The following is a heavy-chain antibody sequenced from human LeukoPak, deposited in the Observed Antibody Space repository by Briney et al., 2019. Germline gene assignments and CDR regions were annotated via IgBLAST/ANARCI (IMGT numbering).Heavy chain of an antibody. V-gene: IGHV1-18*01. Sequence: ASVKVSCKASGYTFTSYGISWVRQAPGQGLEWMGWISAYNGNTNYAQKLQGRVTMTTDTSTSTAYMELRSLRSDDTAVYYCARGRGYYYGSGSSQNGYWFDPWGQGTLVTVSS. CDR2: ISAYNGNT. D-gene: IGHD3-10*01. J-gene: IGHJ5*02. CDR3: ARGRGYYYGSGSSQNGYWFDP. CDR1: GYTFTSYG.